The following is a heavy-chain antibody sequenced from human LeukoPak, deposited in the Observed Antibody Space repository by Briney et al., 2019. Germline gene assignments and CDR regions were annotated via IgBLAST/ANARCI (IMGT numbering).Heavy chain of an antibody. CDR1: GGTFSSYA. CDR2: IIPIFGTA. V-gene: IGHV1-69*05. Sequence: SVKVSCKASGGTFSSYALSWVRQAPGQGLEWMGGIIPIFGTANYAQKFQGRVTITTDESTSTAYMELSSLRSEDTAVYYCARDGRGDGYNFGFDYWGQGTLVTVSS. CDR3: ARDGRGDGYNFGFDY. D-gene: IGHD5-24*01. J-gene: IGHJ4*02.